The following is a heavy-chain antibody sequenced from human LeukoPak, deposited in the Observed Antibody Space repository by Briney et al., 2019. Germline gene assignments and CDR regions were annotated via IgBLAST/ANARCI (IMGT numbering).Heavy chain of an antibody. CDR1: GGSISSYY. CDR3: ARAKGDLDAFDI. J-gene: IGHJ3*02. D-gene: IGHD2-21*01. Sequence: PSETLSLTCTVSGGSISSYYWSWIRQPPGKGLEWIGYIYYSGSTNYNPSLKSRVTISVDTSKNQFSLNLSSVTAADTAVYYCARAKGDLDAFDIWGQGTMVTVSS. CDR2: IYYSGST. V-gene: IGHV4-59*08.